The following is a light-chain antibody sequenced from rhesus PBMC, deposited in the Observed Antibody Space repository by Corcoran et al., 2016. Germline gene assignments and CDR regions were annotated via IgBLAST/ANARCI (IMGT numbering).Light chain of an antibody. J-gene: IGKJ4*01. CDR2: SAS. Sequence: DIQMTQSPSSLSASVGDTVTITCRASQGISSYSNWFQQKPGKAPKLLIYSASSLQSGVPSRFRGRGSGTNFTLTISSLQPEDFAAYYCQQHNSHPLTFGGGTKVELK. CDR3: QQHNSHPLT. V-gene: IGKV1-28*03. CDR1: QGISSY.